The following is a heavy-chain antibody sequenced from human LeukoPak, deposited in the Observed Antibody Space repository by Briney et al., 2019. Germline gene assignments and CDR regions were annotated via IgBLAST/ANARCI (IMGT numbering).Heavy chain of an antibody. CDR1: GFIFDDYG. J-gene: IGHJ6*02. V-gene: IGHV3-9*01. D-gene: IGHD3-10*01. CDR2: ISWNSGSK. Sequence: GGSLRLSCTASGFIFDDYGMHWVRQGPGKGLEWVAGISWNSGSKGYADSVKGRFTISRDNAKYAVYLEMSSLRTEDTALYYCAKDTDYYAGLDAWGQGTTVTVSS. CDR3: AKDTDYYAGLDA.